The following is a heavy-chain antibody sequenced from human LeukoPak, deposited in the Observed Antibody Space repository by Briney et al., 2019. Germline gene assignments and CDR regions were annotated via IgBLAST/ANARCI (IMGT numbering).Heavy chain of an antibody. D-gene: IGHD1-14*01. CDR3: AREPWSGTYYFDY. Sequence: ASGTLSLTCAVYGGSFSGYYWSWIRQPPGKGLEWIGEINHSGSTNHNPSRKSRVTISVDTSKNQFSLKLSSVTAADTAVYYCAREPWSGTYYFDYWGQGTLVTVSS. CDR2: INHSGST. J-gene: IGHJ4*02. V-gene: IGHV4-34*01. CDR1: GGSFSGYY.